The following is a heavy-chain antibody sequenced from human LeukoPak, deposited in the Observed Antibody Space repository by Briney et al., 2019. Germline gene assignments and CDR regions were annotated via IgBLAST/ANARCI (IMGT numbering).Heavy chain of an antibody. CDR2: IIPIFGTA. Sequence: SVKVSCKASGGTFGSYAISWVRQAPGQGLEWMGGIIPIFGTANYAQKFQGRVTITTDESTSTAYMELSSLRSEDTAVYYCARGGGYDPHYFDYWGQGTLVTVSS. D-gene: IGHD5-12*01. CDR1: GGTFGSYA. CDR3: ARGGGYDPHYFDY. V-gene: IGHV1-69*05. J-gene: IGHJ4*02.